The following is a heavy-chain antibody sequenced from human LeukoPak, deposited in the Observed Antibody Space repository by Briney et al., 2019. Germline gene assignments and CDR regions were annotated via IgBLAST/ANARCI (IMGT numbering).Heavy chain of an antibody. CDR1: IDSFSNYH. V-gene: IGHV4-34*01. Sequence: KPSETLSLTCAVYIDSFSNYHWNWIRQTPAKGMEWIGEVNESGGTNISPSLRSRVILSVDTSKNQFSLKLSSVTAADTAVYYCARSPVVPAASSTYMDVWGKGTTVTISS. CDR3: ARSPVVPAASSTYMDV. D-gene: IGHD2-2*01. CDR2: VNESGGT. J-gene: IGHJ6*03.